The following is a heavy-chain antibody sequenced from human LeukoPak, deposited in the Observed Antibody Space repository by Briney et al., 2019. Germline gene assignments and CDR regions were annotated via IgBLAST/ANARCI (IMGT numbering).Heavy chain of an antibody. D-gene: IGHD3-22*01. CDR2: IYYSGST. V-gene: IGHV4-39*01. CDR3: ARRVFSSGYCPN. Sequence: SDTLSLTCSVSGGSIDSSSYYWGWIRQPPGKGLEWIGSIYYSGSTYYNPSLKSRVTISVDTSKNQFSLKLSSVTAADTAVYYCARRVFSSGYCPNWGQGTLVTVSS. J-gene: IGHJ4*02. CDR1: GGSIDSSSYY.